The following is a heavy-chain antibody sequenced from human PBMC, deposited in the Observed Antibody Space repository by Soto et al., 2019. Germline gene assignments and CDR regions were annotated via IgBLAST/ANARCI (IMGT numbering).Heavy chain of an antibody. CDR1: GLPCGSYD. Sequence: GSLSLSCAASGLPCGSYDMTWVRQAPGKGLEWVSTILVDGRTFYVDSVKGRFTISRDNSRNTVYLQMNSLTAGDTALYYWAKATATGGGAFDFCGQGTMVTVSS. CDR3: AKATATGGGAFDF. J-gene: IGHJ3*01. CDR2: ILVDGRT. V-gene: IGHV3-23*01. D-gene: IGHD2-8*02.